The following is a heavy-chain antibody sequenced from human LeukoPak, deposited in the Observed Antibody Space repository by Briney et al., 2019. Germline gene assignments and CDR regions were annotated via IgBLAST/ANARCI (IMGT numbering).Heavy chain of an antibody. Sequence: SGGSLRLSCAASGFSFSIHSMNWVRQARGKALEWVSSISSSSSYIYYADSMKGRFTISRDNAKNSLFLQMHSLRAEDTAVYYCARGDRLGYCTNGVCYPTDYWGQGTLVTVSS. CDR3: ARGDRLGYCTNGVCYPTDY. CDR2: ISSSSSYI. D-gene: IGHD2-8*01. V-gene: IGHV3-21*01. J-gene: IGHJ4*02. CDR1: GFSFSIHS.